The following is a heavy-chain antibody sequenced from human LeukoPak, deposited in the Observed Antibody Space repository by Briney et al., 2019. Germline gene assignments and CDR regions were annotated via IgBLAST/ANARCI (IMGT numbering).Heavy chain of an antibody. CDR2: IKSDGSST. CDR3: ARSSGLNVYYDF. D-gene: IGHD3-22*01. J-gene: IGHJ4*02. CDR1: VSTFVSYY. Sequence: GGCLRLSCPAAVSTFVSYYMQWVSQAPGKGRMWVSRIKSDGSSTTYADSVKGRYTISRDSAKNTLYLQMNSLRAEDTAVYYCARSSGLNVYYDFWGQGTLVTVSS. V-gene: IGHV3-74*01.